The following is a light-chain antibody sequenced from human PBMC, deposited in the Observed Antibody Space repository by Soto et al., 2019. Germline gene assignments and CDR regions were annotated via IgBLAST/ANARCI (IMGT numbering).Light chain of an antibody. CDR3: SSYTSSSTYV. J-gene: IGLJ1*01. V-gene: IGLV2-14*01. CDR1: SSDVGGYTY. CDR2: EVS. Sequence: SVLTQPASVSGSPGQSITISCTGTSSDVGGYTYVSWYQHHPGKAPKLMIYEVSNRPSGVSNRFSGSKSGNTASLTISGLQAEDEADYYCSSYTSSSTYVFGTGTKVTVL.